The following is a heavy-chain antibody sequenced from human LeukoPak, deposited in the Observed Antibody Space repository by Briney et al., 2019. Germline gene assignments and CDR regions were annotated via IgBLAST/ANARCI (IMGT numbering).Heavy chain of an antibody. J-gene: IGHJ5*02. V-gene: IGHV5-51*01. CDR3: ARSYSSSWAGFDP. D-gene: IGHD6-13*01. CDR2: IYPGDSDT. CDR1: GYSFTTYW. Sequence: GESLKISCKGSGYSFTTYWIGWVRQMPGKGLEWMGIIYPGDSDTRYSPSFQGQVTISADKSISTAYLQWSSLKASDTAMYYCARSYSSSWAGFDPWGQGTLVTVSS.